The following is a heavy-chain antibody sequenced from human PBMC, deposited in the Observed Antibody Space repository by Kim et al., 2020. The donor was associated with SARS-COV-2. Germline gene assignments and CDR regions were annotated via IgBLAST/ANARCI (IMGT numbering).Heavy chain of an antibody. J-gene: IGHJ4*02. V-gene: IGHV3-23*01. CDR3: MKGGWASIWDH. Sequence: GGSLRLSCTASGFTFTGYAMSWVRQAPGKGLEWVSSIDGSDGTTYYVDSVKGRFTISRDNSKNTLYLQMSTLRADDTAVYYCMKGGWASIWDHWGQGTLGTVSS. CDR1: GFTFTGYA. D-gene: IGHD3-9*01. CDR2: IDGSDGTT.